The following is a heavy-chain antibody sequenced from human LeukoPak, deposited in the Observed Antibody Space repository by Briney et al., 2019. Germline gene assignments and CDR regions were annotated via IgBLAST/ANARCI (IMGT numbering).Heavy chain of an antibody. CDR2: ISYDGSNK. CDR1: GFTFSSYG. D-gene: IGHD3-3*01. Sequence: GRSLRLSCAASGFTFSSYGMHWVRQAPGKGLDWVAVISYDGSNKYYADSVKGRFTISRYKSKNMLYLQMNSLRAEDTAVYYCARDSTYDFWSGYLYPPDYWGQGTLVTVSS. J-gene: IGHJ4*02. CDR3: ARDSTYDFWSGYLYPPDY. V-gene: IGHV3-30*03.